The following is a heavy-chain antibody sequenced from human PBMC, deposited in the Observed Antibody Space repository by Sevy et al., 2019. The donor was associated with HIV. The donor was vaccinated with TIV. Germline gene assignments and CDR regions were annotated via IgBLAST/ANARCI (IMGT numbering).Heavy chain of an antibody. J-gene: IGHJ4*02. Sequence: GGSLRLSCGASGFSFSSYGMHWVRQAPGKGLEWVAVIWYDGTDKYYADSVKGRFTISRDNSKNTLYLKMNSLRADDSAVYYCASGPRFEYYFDYWGQGTLVTVSS. CDR3: ASGPRFEYYFDY. V-gene: IGHV3-33*01. CDR1: GFSFSSYG. CDR2: IWYDGTDK.